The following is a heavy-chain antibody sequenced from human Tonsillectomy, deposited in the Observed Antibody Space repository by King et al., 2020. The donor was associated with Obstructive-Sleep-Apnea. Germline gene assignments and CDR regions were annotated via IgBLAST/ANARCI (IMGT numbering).Heavy chain of an antibody. V-gene: IGHV4-39*06. CDR2: IYYSGST. D-gene: IGHD4-17*01. CDR1: GGSISSSRYY. J-gene: IGHJ3*02. CDR3: ARPVREGYGDLCAFHI. Sequence: QLQESGPGLVKPSETLSLTCTVSGGSISSSRYYWGWIRQPPGKGLEWIGSIYYSGSTYYNPSLKSRATISVDKSKNQFPLKLRSVTAADTAVYYCARPVREGYGDLCAFHIWGQGTMVTVSS.